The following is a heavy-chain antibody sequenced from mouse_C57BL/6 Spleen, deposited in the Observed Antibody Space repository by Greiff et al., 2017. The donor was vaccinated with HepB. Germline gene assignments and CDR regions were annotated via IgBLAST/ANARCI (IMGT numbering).Heavy chain of an antibody. V-gene: IGHV1-26*01. CDR3: ARPSVLRHFDV. CDR1: GYTFTDYY. CDR2: INPNNGGT. Sequence: VQLQQSGPELVKPGASVKISCKASGYTFTDYYMNWVKQSHGKSLEWIGDINPNNGGTSYNQKFKGKATLTVDKSSSTAYMELRSLTSEDSAVYYCARPSVLRHFDVWGTGTTVTVSS. J-gene: IGHJ1*03.